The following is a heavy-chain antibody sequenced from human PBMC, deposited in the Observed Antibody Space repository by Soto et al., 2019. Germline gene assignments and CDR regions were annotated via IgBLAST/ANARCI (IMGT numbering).Heavy chain of an antibody. CDR3: ARDRLRYNWNDFPYYYYGMDV. J-gene: IGHJ6*02. D-gene: IGHD1-1*01. Sequence: QPGGSLRPSCAASGFTFSSYAMHWVRQAPGKGLEWVSVISYDGSNKYYADSVKGRFTISRDNSKNTLYLQMNSLRTEDTAVYYCARDRLRYNWNDFPYYYYGMDVWGQGTTVTVSS. V-gene: IGHV3-30-3*01. CDR2: ISYDGSNK. CDR1: GFTFSSYA.